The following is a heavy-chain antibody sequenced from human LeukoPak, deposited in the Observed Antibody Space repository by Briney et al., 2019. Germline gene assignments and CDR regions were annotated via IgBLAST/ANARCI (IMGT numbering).Heavy chain of an antibody. CDR3: AKDSLAAAGLDAFDI. CDR1: GFTVSINY. D-gene: IGHD6-13*01. V-gene: IGHV3-66*01. CDR2: LSSGGGT. J-gene: IGHJ3*02. Sequence: GGSLRLSCAASGFTVSINYMSWVRQAPGKGLEWVSTLSSGGGTYYVDSVQGRFTVSRDNSKNTLYLQMNSLRAEDTAVYYCAKDSLAAAGLDAFDIWGQGTMVTVSS.